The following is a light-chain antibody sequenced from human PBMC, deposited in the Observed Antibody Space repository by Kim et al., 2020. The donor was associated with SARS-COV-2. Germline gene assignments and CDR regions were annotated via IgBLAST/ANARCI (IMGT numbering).Light chain of an antibody. CDR1: SSNIGNNA. CDR2: FDD. J-gene: IGLJ3*02. V-gene: IGLV1-36*01. CDR3: TAWDDSLNGPV. Sequence: QSVLTQPPSVSGAPRQRVTISCSGSSSNIGNNAVNWYQHLPGKAPKLLIYFDDLLPSGVSDRFSGSKSGTSASLAISGLQSEDEADYFCTAWDDSLNGPVFGGGTQLTVL.